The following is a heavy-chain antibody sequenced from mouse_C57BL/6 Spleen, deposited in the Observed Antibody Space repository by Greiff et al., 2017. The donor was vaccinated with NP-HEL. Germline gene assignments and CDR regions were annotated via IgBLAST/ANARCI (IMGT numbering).Heavy chain of an antibody. V-gene: IGHV1-55*01. CDR3: ARDGHGGIITTVVAPFAY. CDR2: IYPGSGST. Sequence: VQLQQPGAELVKPGASVKMSCKASGYTFTSYWITWVKQRPGQGLEWIGDIYPGSGSTNYNEKFKSKATLTVDTSSSTAYMQLSSLTSEDSAVYYCARDGHGGIITTVVAPFAYWGQGTLVTVSA. J-gene: IGHJ3*01. CDR1: GYTFTSYW. D-gene: IGHD1-1*01.